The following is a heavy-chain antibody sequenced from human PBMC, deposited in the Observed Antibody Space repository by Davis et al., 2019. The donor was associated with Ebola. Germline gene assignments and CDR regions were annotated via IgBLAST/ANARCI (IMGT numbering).Heavy chain of an antibody. CDR1: GFTFSSYG. V-gene: IGHV3-33*01. Sequence: PGGSLRLSCAASGFTFSSYGMHWVRQAPGKGLEWVAVIWYDGSNKYYADSVKGRFTISRDNSKNTLYLQMNSLRAEDTAVYYCARELITMVRGVITYYYGMDVWGQGTTVTVSS. J-gene: IGHJ6*02. CDR2: IWYDGSNK. CDR3: ARELITMVRGVITYYYGMDV. D-gene: IGHD3-10*01.